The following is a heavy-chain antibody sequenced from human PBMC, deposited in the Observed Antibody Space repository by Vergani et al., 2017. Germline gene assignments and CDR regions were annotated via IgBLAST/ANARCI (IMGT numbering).Heavy chain of an antibody. CDR2: ISYSGST. V-gene: IGHV4-30-4*01. CDR3: AREMRATANAGGFDY. Sequence: QVQLQESGPGLVKPSQTLSLTCTVSGGSISSGDYYWSWIRQPPGKGLEWIGYISYSGSTYYNPSLKSRVTISVDTSKNQFSLKLSSVTAADTAVYYCAREMRATANAGGFDYWGQGTLVTVSS. CDR1: GGSISSGDYY. D-gene: IGHD4-11*01. J-gene: IGHJ4*02.